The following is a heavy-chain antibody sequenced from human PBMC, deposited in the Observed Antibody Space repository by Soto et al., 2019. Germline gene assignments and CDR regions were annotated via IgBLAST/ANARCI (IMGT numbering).Heavy chain of an antibody. J-gene: IGHJ6*02. CDR1: GFTFSSYA. CDR3: AKDREEYYDILTGYIPYYYYGMDV. D-gene: IGHD3-9*01. Sequence: EVQLLESGGGLVQPGGSLRLSCAASGFTFSSYAMSWVRQAPGKGLEWVSAISGSGGSTYYADSVKGRFTISRDNSKNTLYLQMNSLRAEDTAVYYCAKDREEYYDILTGYIPYYYYGMDVWGQGITVTVSS. V-gene: IGHV3-23*01. CDR2: ISGSGGST.